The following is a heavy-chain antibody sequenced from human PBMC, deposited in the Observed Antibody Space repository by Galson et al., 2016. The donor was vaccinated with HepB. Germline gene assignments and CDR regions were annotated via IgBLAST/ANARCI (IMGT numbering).Heavy chain of an antibody. D-gene: IGHD6-19*01. Sequence: SETLPLTCTVSGGPISSYYWTWIRQPPGKGLEWIGCISYSGSTNYNPSLMSRVTISLDTSKNQFSLRLSSVTAADTAVYYCARDYSSGWSTFYYYMDVWGKGTTVTVSS. CDR1: GGPISSYY. CDR3: ARDYSSGWSTFYYYMDV. V-gene: IGHV4-59*01. CDR2: ISYSGST. J-gene: IGHJ6*03.